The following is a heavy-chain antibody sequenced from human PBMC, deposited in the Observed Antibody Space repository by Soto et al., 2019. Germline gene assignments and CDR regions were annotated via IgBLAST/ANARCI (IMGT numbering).Heavy chain of an antibody. CDR3: ARPSPRYCSGGSCLEFPDAFDI. CDR2: IYYSGST. V-gene: IGHV4-39*01. CDR1: GGSISSSSYY. J-gene: IGHJ3*02. Sequence: QLELQESGPGLVKPSETLSLTCTVSGGSISSSSYYWGWIRQPPGKGLEWIGSIYYSGSTYYNPSLKSRVTISVDPSKNQFSLKLSSVTAADTAVYYCARPSPRYCSGGSCLEFPDAFDIWGQGTMVTVSS. D-gene: IGHD2-15*01.